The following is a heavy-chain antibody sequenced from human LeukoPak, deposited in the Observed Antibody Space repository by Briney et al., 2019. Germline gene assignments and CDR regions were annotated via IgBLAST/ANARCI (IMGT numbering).Heavy chain of an antibody. J-gene: IGHJ3*02. V-gene: IGHV1-18*01. D-gene: IGHD4-23*01. Sequence: GASVKASCKASGYTFTSYGISWVRQAPGQGLEWMGWISAYNGNTNYAQKLQGRVTMATDTSTSTAYMELRSLRSDDTAVYYCARRLGLRWDLQAFDIWGQGTMVTVSS. CDR1: GYTFTSYG. CDR3: ARRLGLRWDLQAFDI. CDR2: ISAYNGNT.